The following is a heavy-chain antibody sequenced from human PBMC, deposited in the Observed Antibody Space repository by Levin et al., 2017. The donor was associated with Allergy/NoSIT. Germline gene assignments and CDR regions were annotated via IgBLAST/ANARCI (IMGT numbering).Heavy chain of an antibody. V-gene: IGHV3-30*18. CDR3: AKDKDHCSSTSNTYGMDV. CDR1: GFTFSSYG. Sequence: TGESLKISCAASGFTFSSYGMHWVRQAPGKGLEWVAVISYDGSNKYYADSVKGRFTISRDNSKNTLYLQMNSLRPEDTAVYYCAKDKDHCSSTSNTYGMDVWGQGTTVTVSS. D-gene: IGHD2-2*01. CDR2: ISYDGSNK. J-gene: IGHJ6*02.